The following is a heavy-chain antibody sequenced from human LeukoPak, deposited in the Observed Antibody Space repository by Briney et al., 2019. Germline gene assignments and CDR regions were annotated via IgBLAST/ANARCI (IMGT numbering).Heavy chain of an antibody. CDR1: GGSIRGYY. CDR3: ARVIAAAGTEWFDP. D-gene: IGHD6-13*01. Sequence: SETLSLTYTVSGGSIRGYYWSWIRQPPGKGLEWIGYIYYSGSTNYNPSLRSRVTISVDTSKNQFSLKLSSVTAADTAVYYCARVIAAAGTEWFDPWGQGTLVTVSS. CDR2: IYYSGST. J-gene: IGHJ5*02. V-gene: IGHV4-59*01.